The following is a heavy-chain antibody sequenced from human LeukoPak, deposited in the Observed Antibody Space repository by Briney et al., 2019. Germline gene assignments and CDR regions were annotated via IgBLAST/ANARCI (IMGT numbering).Heavy chain of an antibody. CDR3: ARMWGTTFYYYYMNL. CDR1: GGSISSSTYY. J-gene: IGHJ6*03. V-gene: IGHV4-39*01. D-gene: IGHD3-16*01. CDR2: IYQSGST. Sequence: PSETLSLTCTVSGGSISSSTYYWGWIRQPPGKGLEWIGSIYQSGSTNYNPSLKSRVTISVDTSKDQFSLKLTSVTAADTAVYFRARMWGTTFYYYYMNLWGRGTTVTVSS.